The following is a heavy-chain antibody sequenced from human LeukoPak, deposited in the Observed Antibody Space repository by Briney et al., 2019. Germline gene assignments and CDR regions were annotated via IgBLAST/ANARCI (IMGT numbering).Heavy chain of an antibody. CDR1: GYTFTSYA. J-gene: IGHJ5*02. CDR3: ARSLDYGDYDGTNWFDP. D-gene: IGHD4-17*01. CDR2: INAGNGNT. Sequence: GASVKVSCKASGYTFTSYAMHWVRQAPGQRLEWMGWINAGNGNTKYSQKFQGRVTITRDTSASTAYMELSSLRSEDTAVYYCARSLDYGDYDGTNWFDPWGQGTLVTVSS. V-gene: IGHV1-3*01.